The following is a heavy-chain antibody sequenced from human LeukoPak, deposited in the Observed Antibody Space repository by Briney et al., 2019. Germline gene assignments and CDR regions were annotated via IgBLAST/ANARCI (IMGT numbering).Heavy chain of an antibody. Sequence: SETLSLTCTVSGYSINSAYYWSWIRQPPGKGLEWIGEINHSGSTNYNVSLESRVTMSVDTSKNQFTLKLNSVTAADTAVYYCAKLYSSSSRDAFDVWGPGTMVTVSS. D-gene: IGHD6-6*01. CDR3: AKLYSSSSRDAFDV. J-gene: IGHJ3*01. CDR1: GYSINSAYY. V-gene: IGHV4-34*01. CDR2: INHSGST.